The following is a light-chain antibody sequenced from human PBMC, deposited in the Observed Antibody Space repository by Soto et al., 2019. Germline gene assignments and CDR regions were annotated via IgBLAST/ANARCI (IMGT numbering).Light chain of an antibody. CDR3: SSYAGSSNV. CDR1: SSDVGDYNY. CDR2: EVN. Sequence: QSVLTQPPSASGSPGQSVAISCTGTSSDVGDYNYVSWYQQHPGKAPKLMIYEVNKRPSGVPARFSGSKSGNTASLTVSGLQAEDEADYYCSSYAGSSNVFGTGTKVTVL. V-gene: IGLV2-8*01. J-gene: IGLJ1*01.